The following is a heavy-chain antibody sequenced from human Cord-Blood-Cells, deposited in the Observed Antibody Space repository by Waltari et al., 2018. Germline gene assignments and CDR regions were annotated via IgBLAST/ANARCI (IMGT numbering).Heavy chain of an antibody. CDR1: GFTFSSYS. Sequence: GGGLVKPGGSLRLSCAASGFTFSSYSMNWVRQAPGKGLEWVSSISSSSSYIYYADSVKGRFTISIDNAKNSLYLQMNSLRAEDTAVYYCARGAGGFNWNYFLDAFDIWGQGTMVTVSS. CDR3: ARGAGGFNWNYFLDAFDI. CDR2: ISSSSSYI. J-gene: IGHJ3*02. D-gene: IGHD1-7*01. V-gene: IGHV3-21*01.